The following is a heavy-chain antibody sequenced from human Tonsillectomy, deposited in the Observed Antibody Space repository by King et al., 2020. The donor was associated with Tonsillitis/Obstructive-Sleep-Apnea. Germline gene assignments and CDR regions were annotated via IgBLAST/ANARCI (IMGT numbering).Heavy chain of an antibody. CDR1: GFTPSNYA. J-gene: IGHJ4*02. CDR2: ILYDGSNK. D-gene: IGHD2-15*01. Sequence: QLVQSGGGVVQPRRSLRLSSAASGFTPSNYAMHWVRQAPGKGLEWVALILYDGSNKYYVDSGKGRFIISRDISKNTLYLQMNSLRAEDTALYFCAKDGCSGGNCYLDYWGQGTLVTVSS. V-gene: IGHV3-30*01. CDR3: AKDGCSGGNCYLDY.